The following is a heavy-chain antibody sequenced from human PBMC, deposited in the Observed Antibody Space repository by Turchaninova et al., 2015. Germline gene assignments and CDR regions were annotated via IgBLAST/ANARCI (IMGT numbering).Heavy chain of an antibody. CDR3: ATRGD. Sequence: EVQLVESGGGLVQPGGSLRLSCAGSGFTFSNYNMNWVRQAQGKGLGWVSYIRGSISSIYYADSVKGRFTGARDNAKNSLYLQMNSLRAEDTAVYYCATRGDWGQGTLVTVSS. CDR2: IRGSISSI. CDR1: GFTFSNYN. J-gene: IGHJ4*02. V-gene: IGHV3-48*04.